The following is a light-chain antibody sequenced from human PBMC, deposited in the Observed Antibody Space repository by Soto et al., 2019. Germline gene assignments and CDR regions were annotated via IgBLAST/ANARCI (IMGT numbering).Light chain of an antibody. CDR1: QSLVHSDGTTF. CDR3: LQGTHLPST. V-gene: IGKV2-30*02. CDR2: KVS. Sequence: DVVMTQSPVSLPVTLGQPASISCRSSQSLVHSDGTTFLSWFLQRPGQAPRRLIYKVSNRDSGVPGRFSGSGSGTDFTLKISRVEAEDVGVYYCLQGTHLPSTFGPGTKVDI. J-gene: IGKJ3*01.